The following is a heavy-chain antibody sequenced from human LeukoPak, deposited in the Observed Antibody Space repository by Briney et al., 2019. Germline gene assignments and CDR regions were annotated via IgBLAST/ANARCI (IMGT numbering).Heavy chain of an antibody. J-gene: IGHJ5*02. V-gene: IGHV4-34*01. CDR1: GGSFSGYY. CDR2: INHSGST. CDR3: ARTGNIAVAGERYNWFDP. Sequence: PSETLSLTCAVYGGSFSGYYWSWIRQPPGKGLEWIGEINHSGSTNYNPSLKSRVTISVDTSKNQFSLKLSSVTAADTAVYYCARTGNIAVAGERYNWFDPWGQGTLVTVSS. D-gene: IGHD6-19*01.